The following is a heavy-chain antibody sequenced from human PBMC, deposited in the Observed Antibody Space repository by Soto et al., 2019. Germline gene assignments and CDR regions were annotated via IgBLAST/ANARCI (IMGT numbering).Heavy chain of an antibody. V-gene: IGHV1-2*04. J-gene: IGHJ6*02. CDR3: ARDIGFVYSGHDSYYGMAV. CDR1: GYTFTGYY. CDR2: INPNSGGT. Sequence: ASVKVSCKASGYTFTGYYMHWVRQAPGQGLEWMGWINPNSGGTNYAQKFQGWVTMTRDTSISTAYMELSRLRSDDTAVYYCARDIGFVYSGHDSYYGMAVWGQGTTVTVSS. D-gene: IGHD5-12*01.